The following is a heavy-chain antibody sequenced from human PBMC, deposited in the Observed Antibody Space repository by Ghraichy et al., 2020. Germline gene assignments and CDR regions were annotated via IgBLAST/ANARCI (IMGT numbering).Heavy chain of an antibody. D-gene: IGHD2-15*01. Sequence: GSLRLSCAASGFIFSTYWMYWVRQVPGKGLVWVSRINSDGSRTIYADFVKGRFTISRDNSKNTLYLQMNSLRAEDTAVYYCARESSLGFDYWGQGTLVTVSS. J-gene: IGHJ4*02. CDR1: GFIFSTYW. CDR2: INSDGSRT. V-gene: IGHV3-74*01. CDR3: ARESSLGFDY.